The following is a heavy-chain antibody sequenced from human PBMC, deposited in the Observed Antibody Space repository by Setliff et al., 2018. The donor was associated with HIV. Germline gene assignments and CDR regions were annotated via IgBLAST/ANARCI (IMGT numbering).Heavy chain of an antibody. J-gene: IGHJ6*02. D-gene: IGHD6-19*01. CDR1: GYTFTGYA. CDR2: INAGNGNT. V-gene: IGHV1-3*01. CDR3: ARANDYTSAWYFYYYGMDV. Sequence: ASVKVSCKASGYTFTGYAMHWVRQAPGQRLEWMGWINAGNGNTIYSQKFQGRVTITRDTSASTAYMELRSLRFDDTAIYYCARANDYTSAWYFYYYGMDVWGPGTTVTVSS.